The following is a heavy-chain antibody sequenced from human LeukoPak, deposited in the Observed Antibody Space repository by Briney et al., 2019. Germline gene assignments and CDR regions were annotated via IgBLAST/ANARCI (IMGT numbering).Heavy chain of an antibody. CDR2: ICYDGSNK. J-gene: IGHJ6*02. D-gene: IGHD3-22*01. CDR1: GFTFSSYG. CDR3: ARDGSSGLSYYYGMDV. V-gene: IGHV3-33*01. Sequence: PGGSLRLSCAASGFTFSSYGMHWVRQAPGKGLEWVAVICYDGSNKYYADSVKGRFTISRDNSKNTLYLQMKSQRAEDTAVYYCARDGSSGLSYYYGMDVWGQGTTVTVSS.